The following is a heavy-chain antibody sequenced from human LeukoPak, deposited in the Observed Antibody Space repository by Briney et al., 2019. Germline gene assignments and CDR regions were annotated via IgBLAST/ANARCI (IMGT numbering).Heavy chain of an antibody. CDR1: GGSFSGYY. Sequence: SETLSLTCAVYGGSFSGYYWSWIRQPPGKGLEWIGEINHSGSTNYNPSLKSRVTISVDTSKNQFSLKLSSVTAADTAVYYCASFGGSGYYRTFDYWGQGTVVTLSS. D-gene: IGHD3-22*01. CDR2: INHSGST. CDR3: ASFGGSGYYRTFDY. J-gene: IGHJ4*02. V-gene: IGHV4-34*01.